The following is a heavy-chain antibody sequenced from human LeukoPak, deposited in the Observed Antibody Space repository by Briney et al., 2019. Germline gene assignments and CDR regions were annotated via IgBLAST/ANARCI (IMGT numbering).Heavy chain of an antibody. CDR1: GYTFTGYY. J-gene: IGHJ4*02. V-gene: IGHV1-2*06. CDR2: INPNSGGT. CDR3: ARVPRDRVVVDLFDY. Sequence: ASVKVSCKASGYTFTGYYMHWVRQAPGQGLEWMGRINPNSGGTNYAQKFQARVTMTRDTSISTAYMELSRLRSDDTAVYYCARVPRDRVVVDLFDYWGQGTLVTVSS. D-gene: IGHD2-15*01.